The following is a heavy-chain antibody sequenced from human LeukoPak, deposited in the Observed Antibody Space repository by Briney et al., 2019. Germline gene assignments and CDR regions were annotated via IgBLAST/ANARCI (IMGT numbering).Heavy chain of an antibody. D-gene: IGHD2-15*01. V-gene: IGHV3-7*01. CDR3: ARGYCSGGHCYAFDY. CDR2: IKQDGSER. J-gene: IGHJ4*02. CDR1: GFTFSSYW. Sequence: PGGSLRLSCAASGFTFSSYWMSRVRQAPGKGLEWVANIKQDGSERYYVDSVKGRFTISRDNAKNSLYLQMNSLRAEDTYVYYCARGYCSGGHCYAFDYWGQGTLVTVSS.